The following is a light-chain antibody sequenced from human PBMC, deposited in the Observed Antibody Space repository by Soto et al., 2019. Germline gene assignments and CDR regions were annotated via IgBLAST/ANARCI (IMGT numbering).Light chain of an antibody. CDR1: QSISSY. J-gene: IGKJ2*01. CDR3: HTYNSYSLHT. CDR2: DAS. V-gene: IGKV1-5*01. Sequence: DIQMTQSPSSLSASVGDRVTITCRASQSISSYLNWYQQKPGKAPKLPIYDASSLESGVPSRFSGRGSGTEFTLTISSLQPDDCATYYCHTYNSYSLHTFGQGTKVDIK.